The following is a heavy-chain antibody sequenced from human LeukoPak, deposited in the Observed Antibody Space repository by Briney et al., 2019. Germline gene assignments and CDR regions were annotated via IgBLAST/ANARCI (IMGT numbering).Heavy chain of an antibody. CDR1: GFTFSSYA. CDR2: ISGSGGST. J-gene: IGHJ4*02. Sequence: GGSLRLSCAASGFTFSSYAMSWVRQAPGKGLEWVSAISGSGGSTYYADSVKGRFTISRDNSKNTLYLQMNSLRAEDTAVYYCVNPRYYYGSKGYWGQGTLVTVSS. V-gene: IGHV3-23*01. D-gene: IGHD3-10*01. CDR3: VNPRYYYGSKGY.